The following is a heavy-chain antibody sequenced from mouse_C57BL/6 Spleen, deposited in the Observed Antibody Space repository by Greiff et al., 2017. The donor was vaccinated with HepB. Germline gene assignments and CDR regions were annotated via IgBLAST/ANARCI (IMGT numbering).Heavy chain of an antibody. Sequence: VQLQQSGAELVKPGASVKMSCKASGYTFTSYWLTWVKQRPGQGLEWIGDIYPGSGSTNYNEKFKSKATLPVDKSSSTAYMQLSSRTSEDSAVYYCAGNYDGYYDYAMDYWGQGTSVTVSS. J-gene: IGHJ4*01. D-gene: IGHD2-3*01. V-gene: IGHV1-55*01. CDR2: IYPGSGST. CDR1: GYTFTSYW. CDR3: AGNYDGYYDYAMDY.